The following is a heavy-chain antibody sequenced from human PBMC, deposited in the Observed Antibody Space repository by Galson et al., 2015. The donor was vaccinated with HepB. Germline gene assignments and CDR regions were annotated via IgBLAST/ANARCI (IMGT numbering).Heavy chain of an antibody. CDR3: ARVAASDYGDHTHFDY. D-gene: IGHD4-17*01. V-gene: IGHV3-11*06. Sequence: SLRLSCAASGSTFSDYYMSWIRQAPGKGLEWVSYISSSSSYTNYADSVKGRFTISRVNAKNSLYLQMNGLSAEDTAVYYCARVAASDYGDHTHFDYWGQGTLVTVSS. J-gene: IGHJ4*02. CDR1: GSTFSDYY. CDR2: ISSSSSYT.